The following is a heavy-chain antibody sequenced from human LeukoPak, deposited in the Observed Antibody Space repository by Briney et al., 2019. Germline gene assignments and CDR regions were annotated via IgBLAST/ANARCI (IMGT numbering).Heavy chain of an antibody. CDR2: INHSGST. Sequence: PSETLSLTCAVYGGSFSGYYWSWIRQPPGKGLEWIGEINHSGSTNYNPSLKSRVTISVDTSKNQFSLKLSSVTAADTAVYYCARGPRGYSYGYYPEFDYWGQGTLVTVSS. V-gene: IGHV4-34*01. J-gene: IGHJ4*02. D-gene: IGHD5-18*01. CDR1: GGSFSGYY. CDR3: ARGPRGYSYGYYPEFDY.